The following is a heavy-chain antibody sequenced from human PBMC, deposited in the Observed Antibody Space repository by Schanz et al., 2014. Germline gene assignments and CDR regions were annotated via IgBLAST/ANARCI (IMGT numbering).Heavy chain of an antibody. J-gene: IGHJ4*02. Sequence: EVQLLESGGGLVQPGESLRVSCAASGFTFNSYAMSWVRQAPGRGLEWVSGISGSGGTTHYADSVEGRFTISRDNAKNSMYLHMKSLRGEDTAVYYCARDNYYGSGSCAYWGQGTLXTVSS. CDR1: GFTFNSYA. V-gene: IGHV3-23*01. CDR3: ARDNYYGSGSCAY. D-gene: IGHD3-10*01. CDR2: ISGSGGTT.